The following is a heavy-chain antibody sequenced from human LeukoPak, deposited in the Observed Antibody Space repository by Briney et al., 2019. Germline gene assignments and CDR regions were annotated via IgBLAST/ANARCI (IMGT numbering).Heavy chain of an antibody. CDR3: VRAPTRYYFDY. V-gene: IGHV4-59*01. CDR1: GGSISAYY. CDR2: ISFSGNT. J-gene: IGHJ4*02. Sequence: SATLSLTCTVPGGSISAYYWSWIRQPPGKGLEWIGYISFSGNTVYNPSLKSRVTISIDTSYNQFSLNLSSVTAADTAVYYCVRAPTRYYFDYWGQGTLVTVSS.